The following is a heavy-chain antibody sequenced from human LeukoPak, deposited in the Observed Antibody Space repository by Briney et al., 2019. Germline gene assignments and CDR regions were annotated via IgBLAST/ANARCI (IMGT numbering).Heavy chain of an antibody. Sequence: SETLSLTCTVSGGSIRSYYWSWIRQPPGKGLEWIGYIYYSGSTNYNPSLKSRVTISVDTSKNQFSLKLSSVTAADTAVYYCARHGATVTDYWGQGTLVTVSS. CDR2: IYYSGST. CDR3: ARHGATVTDY. V-gene: IGHV4-59*08. CDR1: GGSIRSYY. J-gene: IGHJ4*02. D-gene: IGHD4-11*01.